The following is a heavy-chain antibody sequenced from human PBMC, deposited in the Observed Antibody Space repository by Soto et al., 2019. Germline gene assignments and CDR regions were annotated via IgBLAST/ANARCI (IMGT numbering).Heavy chain of an antibody. CDR3: ARVGDMAYKD. Sequence: QAQLVESGGGLVKPGGSLRLSCAASGFTFSDHYMTWIRQAPGKGLEWLSYISSSGTTIYYAESVRGRFTISRDNAKNSLYLQMNSLRVDDSAVYYCARVGDMAYKDWGQGTLVTVSP. D-gene: IGHD3-3*01. CDR2: ISSSGTTI. V-gene: IGHV3-11*01. CDR1: GFTFSDHY. J-gene: IGHJ4*02.